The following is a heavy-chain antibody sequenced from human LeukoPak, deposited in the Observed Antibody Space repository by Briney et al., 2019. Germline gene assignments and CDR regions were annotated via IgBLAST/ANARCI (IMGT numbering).Heavy chain of an antibody. Sequence: GSLRLSCAAPGFTFSSYWMHWVRQAPGKGLVWVSRINTDGSSTTYADSVKGRFTISRDNAKNTLYLEMNSLRAEDTAVYYCARDRYCTTTRCSDYWGQGTLVTVSS. V-gene: IGHV3-74*03. CDR1: GFTFSSYW. CDR3: ARDRYCTTTRCSDY. CDR2: INTDGSST. J-gene: IGHJ4*02. D-gene: IGHD2-2*01.